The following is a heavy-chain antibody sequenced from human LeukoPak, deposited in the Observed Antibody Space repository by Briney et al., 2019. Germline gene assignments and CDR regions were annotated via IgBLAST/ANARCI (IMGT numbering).Heavy chain of an antibody. CDR2: IRSKAYGGTT. CDR3: TRDLALWFGESMSY. CDR1: GFTFGDYA. D-gene: IGHD3-10*01. J-gene: IGHJ4*02. Sequence: GGSLRLSCTASGFTFGDYAMSWFRQAPGKGLEWVGFIRSKAYGGTTEYAASVKGRFTISRDDSKSIAYLQMNSLKTEDTAVYYCTRDLALWFGESMSYWGQGTLVTVSS. V-gene: IGHV3-49*03.